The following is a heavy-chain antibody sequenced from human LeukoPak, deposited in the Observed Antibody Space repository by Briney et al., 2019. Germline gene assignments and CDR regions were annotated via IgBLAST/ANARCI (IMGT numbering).Heavy chain of an antibody. CDR1: GFTFSSYG. CDR3: GRGHWGLDY. D-gene: IGHD7-27*01. J-gene: IGHJ4*02. Sequence: GGSLRLSCAASGFTFSSYGMHWVRQAPGKGLEWVANIKQDGSEKYYVDSVKGRFTISRDNAKSSLYLQMNSLRAEDTAVYYCGRGHWGLDYWGQGALVTVSS. CDR2: IKQDGSEK. V-gene: IGHV3-7*01.